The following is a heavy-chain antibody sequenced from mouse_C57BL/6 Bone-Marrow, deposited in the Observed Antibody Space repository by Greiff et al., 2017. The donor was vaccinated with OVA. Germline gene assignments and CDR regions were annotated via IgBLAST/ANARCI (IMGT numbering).Heavy chain of an antibody. Sequence: VQLQQSGAELARPGASVKLSCKASGYTFTSYGISWVKQRTGQGLEWIGEIYPRSGNTYYNEKFKGKATLTADKSSSTAYMELRSLTSEDSAVYFCASLYYGSSYGYFDYWGQGTTLTVSS. CDR3: ASLYYGSSYGYFDY. CDR2: IYPRSGNT. CDR1: GYTFTSYG. D-gene: IGHD1-1*01. V-gene: IGHV1-81*01. J-gene: IGHJ2*01.